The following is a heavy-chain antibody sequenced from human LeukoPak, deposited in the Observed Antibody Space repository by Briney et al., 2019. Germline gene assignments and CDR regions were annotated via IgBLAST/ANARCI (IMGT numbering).Heavy chain of an antibody. Sequence: GGSLRLSCAASGFTFSSYAMHWVRQAPGKGLEWVAVISYDGSNKYYADSVKGRFTISRDNSKNTLYLQMNSLRAEDTAVYYCARVRYYYDSSGYQYYFDYWGQGTLVTVSS. CDR3: ARVRYYYDSSGYQYYFDY. D-gene: IGHD3-22*01. CDR1: GFTFSSYA. CDR2: ISYDGSNK. V-gene: IGHV3-30*04. J-gene: IGHJ4*02.